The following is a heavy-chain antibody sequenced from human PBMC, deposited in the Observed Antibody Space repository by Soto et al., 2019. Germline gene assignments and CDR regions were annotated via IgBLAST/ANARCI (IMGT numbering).Heavy chain of an antibody. Sequence: QLQLQESGPGLVKPSETLSLTCTVSGGSISSSSYYWGWIRQPPGKGLEWIGSIYYSGSTYYNPSLKSRVTISVDTSKNQFSLKLSSVTAADTAVYYCARRGGDGYYFYWGQGTLVTVSS. CDR1: GGSISSSSYY. V-gene: IGHV4-39*01. J-gene: IGHJ4*02. CDR2: IYYSGST. D-gene: IGHD2-21*01. CDR3: ARRGGDGYYFY.